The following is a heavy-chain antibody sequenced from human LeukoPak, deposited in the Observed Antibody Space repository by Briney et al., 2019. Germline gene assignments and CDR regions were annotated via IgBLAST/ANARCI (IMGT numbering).Heavy chain of an antibody. J-gene: IGHJ4*02. CDR3: ARSSGWSLFDY. V-gene: IGHV1-2*02. CDR2: INPNSGGT. CDR1: AYTFTGYY. Sequence: GASVKVSCKASAYTFTGYYMHWVRQAPGQGLEWMGWINPNSGGTNYAQKFQGKVTMTRDTSISTAYMELSTLRSDDTAVYYCARSSGWSLFDYWGQGTLVTVSS. D-gene: IGHD6-19*01.